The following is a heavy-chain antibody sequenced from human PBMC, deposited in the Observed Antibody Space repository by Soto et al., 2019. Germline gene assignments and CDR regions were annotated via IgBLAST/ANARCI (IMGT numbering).Heavy chain of an antibody. CDR1: GFIFSYYY. Sequence: GGSLRLSCAASGFIFSYYYMSWIRQSPGKGLEWLSNISGSSGSKKYADAGKGRFTISRDNAKKSLCLEMHSLRAEDTAMYYCARYAAEVTTFFDQWGQGTLVTVSS. CDR2: ISGSSGSK. D-gene: IGHD4-17*01. CDR3: ARYAAEVTTFFDQ. J-gene: IGHJ4*02. V-gene: IGHV3-11*06.